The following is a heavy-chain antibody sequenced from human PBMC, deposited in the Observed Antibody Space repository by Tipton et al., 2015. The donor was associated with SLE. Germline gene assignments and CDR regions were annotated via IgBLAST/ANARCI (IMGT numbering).Heavy chain of an antibody. CDR1: GGSISNYY. J-gene: IGHJ4*02. Sequence: GLVKPSETLSLTCTVSGGSISNYYWSWIRQPPGKGLEWIGYLYNSGSIDYNPSLKSRVTISGDTSKNRFSLRLNSVTAADTAVYYCARGGLGSDLRGSICFGSWGQGTLVTVSS. D-gene: IGHD7-27*01. CDR2: LYNSGSI. V-gene: IGHV4-59*01. CDR3: ARGGLGSDLRGSICFGS.